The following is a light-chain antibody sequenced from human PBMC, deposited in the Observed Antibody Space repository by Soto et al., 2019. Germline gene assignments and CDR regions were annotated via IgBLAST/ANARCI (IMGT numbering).Light chain of an antibody. CDR2: GAS. CDR3: QQYGSSGT. V-gene: IGKV3-20*01. J-gene: IGKJ1*01. CDR1: QSVSNNY. Sequence: EIVLTPSPATLSLSPVERATLSCRASQSVSNNYLAWYQQKPGQAPRLLIYGASNRATGIPDRFSGSGSGTDFTLTISRLEPEDFAAYYCQQYGSSGTFGQGTRWIS.